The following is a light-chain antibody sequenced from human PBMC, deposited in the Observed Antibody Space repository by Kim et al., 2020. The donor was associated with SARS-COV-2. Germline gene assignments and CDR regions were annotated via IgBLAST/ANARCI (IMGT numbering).Light chain of an antibody. V-gene: IGKV1D-13*01. CDR3: QQFKDYPLT. J-gene: IGKJ2*01. CDR1: QGITTA. Sequence: GGRVTITCRASQGITTALAWYQQKPGNNPKLLIYDASSLEPGVPSRFSGGGSGTAFTLTISSLQPEDFATYYCQQFKDYPLTFG. CDR2: DAS.